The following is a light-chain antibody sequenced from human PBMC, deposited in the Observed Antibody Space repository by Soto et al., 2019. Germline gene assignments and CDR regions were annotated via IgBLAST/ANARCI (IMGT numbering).Light chain of an antibody. J-gene: IGKJ4*01. CDR1: QSVLHSSNNMNY. Sequence: DIVMTQSPDSLAVSLGERATINCKSSQSVLHSSNNMNYLTWYQHKPGQPPKVLIYWASTRESGVPDRFSGSGSGTDFTLTISSLQAGDVAVYYCQQYHSAPLTFGGGTKVEI. V-gene: IGKV4-1*01. CDR2: WAS. CDR3: QQYHSAPLT.